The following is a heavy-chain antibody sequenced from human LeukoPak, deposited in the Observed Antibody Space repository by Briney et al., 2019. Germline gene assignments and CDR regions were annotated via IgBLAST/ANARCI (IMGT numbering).Heavy chain of an antibody. J-gene: IGHJ4*02. V-gene: IGHV4-59*01. CDR2: IYYSGST. Sequence: SKTLSLTCTVSGGSISSYYWSWIRQPPGKGLEWIGYIYYSGSTNYNPSLKSRVTISVDTSKNQFSLKLSSVTAADTAVYYCARVVGVYYFDYWGQGTLVTVSS. CDR1: GGSISSYY. CDR3: ARVVGVYYFDY. D-gene: IGHD5/OR15-5a*01.